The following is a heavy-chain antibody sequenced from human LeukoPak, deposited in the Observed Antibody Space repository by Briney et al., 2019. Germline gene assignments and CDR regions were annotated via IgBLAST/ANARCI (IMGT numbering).Heavy chain of an antibody. Sequence: ASVKVSCKASGYTFTAYYMHWVRQAPGQGLEWMGWISAYNGNTNYAQKLQGRVTMTTDTSTSTAYMELRSLRSDDTAVYYCARLGDYGDRNHDAFDIWGQGTMITVSS. D-gene: IGHD4-17*01. CDR2: ISAYNGNT. V-gene: IGHV1-18*04. CDR1: GYTFTAYY. J-gene: IGHJ3*02. CDR3: ARLGDYGDRNHDAFDI.